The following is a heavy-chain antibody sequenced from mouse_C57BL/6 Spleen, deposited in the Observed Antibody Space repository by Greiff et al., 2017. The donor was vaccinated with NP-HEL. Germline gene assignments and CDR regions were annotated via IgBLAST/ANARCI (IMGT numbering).Heavy chain of an antibody. J-gene: IGHJ1*03. Sequence: EVKLMESGGGLVQPGGSLKLSCAASGFTFSDYGMAWVRQAPRKGPEWVAFISNLAYSIYYADTVTGRFTIPCENSKNTLYLEMSSLRSEDTAMYYCARRYYYGSSYDWYFDVWGTGTTVTVSS. D-gene: IGHD1-1*01. CDR2: ISNLAYSI. CDR1: GFTFSDYG. V-gene: IGHV5-15*01. CDR3: ARRYYYGSSYDWYFDV.